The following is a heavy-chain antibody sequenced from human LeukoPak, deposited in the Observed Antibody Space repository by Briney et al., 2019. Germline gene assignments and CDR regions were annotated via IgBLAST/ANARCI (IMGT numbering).Heavy chain of an antibody. CDR1: GGTFSSYA. Sequence: SVKVSCKASGGTFSSYAISWVRQAPGQGLEWMGGIIPIFGTANYAQKFQGRVTITADESTSTAYMKLSSLRSEDTAVYYCARAPLDYYDSSGHPFDYWGQGTLVTVSS. D-gene: IGHD3-22*01. CDR2: IIPIFGTA. V-gene: IGHV1-69*01. J-gene: IGHJ4*02. CDR3: ARAPLDYYDSSGHPFDY.